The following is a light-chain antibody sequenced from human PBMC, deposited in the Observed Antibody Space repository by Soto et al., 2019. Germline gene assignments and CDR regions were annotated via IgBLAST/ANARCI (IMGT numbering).Light chain of an antibody. CDR3: QNYKSAPLT. J-gene: IGKJ3*01. CDR2: AAS. CDR1: QGISNS. V-gene: IGKV1-27*01. Sequence: DIQMNQSPSSLSASVGDTVTITCRASQGISNSLAWFQQKPGRVPQFLIYAASTLQPGVPPRFRGSGSGTDFTLTISSLQPEDVATYYCQNYKSAPLTFGPGTRVAIK.